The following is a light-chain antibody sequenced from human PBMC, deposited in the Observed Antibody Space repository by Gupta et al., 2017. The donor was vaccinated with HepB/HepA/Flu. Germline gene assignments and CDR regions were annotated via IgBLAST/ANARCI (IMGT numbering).Light chain of an antibody. CDR3: HQYYTWPQT. CDR1: PSFRDD. J-gene: IGKJ1*01. V-gene: IGKV3-15*01. Sequence: EIVLTQSPATLSVFPGERATLSCRATPSFRDDLAWYQQKPGQAPRLLIYGANIRAAGVPARFSGSGSGTEFTLTISRLQSDDLAVYYCHQYYTWPQTFGQGTKVEIK. CDR2: GAN.